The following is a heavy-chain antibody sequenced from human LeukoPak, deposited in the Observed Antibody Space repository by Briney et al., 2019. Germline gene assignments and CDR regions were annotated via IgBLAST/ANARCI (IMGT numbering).Heavy chain of an antibody. J-gene: IGHJ4*02. Sequence: SETLSLTCTVSGGSISSYYWSWIRQPPGKGLEWIGYIYYSGSTNYNPSLKSRVTISVDTSKNQFSLKLSSVTAADTAVYYCARGAGYVEFDYWGQGTLVAVSS. D-gene: IGHD5-12*01. CDR1: GGSISSYY. V-gene: IGHV4-59*01. CDR3: ARGAGYVEFDY. CDR2: IYYSGST.